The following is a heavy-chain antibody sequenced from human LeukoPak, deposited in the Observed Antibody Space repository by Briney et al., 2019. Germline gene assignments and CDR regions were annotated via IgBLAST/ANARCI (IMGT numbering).Heavy chain of an antibody. Sequence: GGSLRLSCVASGFTVSDYYMSWVRQAPGKGMEWVSLLYTDDTTIYSDTVGGRFTISREDSKNTSYLHMTTLRGEDTAVYYCARGGAFYWNPRYWGQGTLVTVSS. V-gene: IGHV3-53*01. J-gene: IGHJ4*02. CDR2: LYTDDTT. D-gene: IGHD1-1*01. CDR1: GFTVSDYY. CDR3: ARGGAFYWNPRY.